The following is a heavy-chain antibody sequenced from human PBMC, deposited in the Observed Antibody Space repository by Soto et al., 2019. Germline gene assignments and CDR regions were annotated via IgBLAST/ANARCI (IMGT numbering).Heavy chain of an antibody. Sequence: QITLKESGPTLVEPTQTLTLTCTFSGFSLITTGSGVAWIRQPPGKALEWLALIYWDDDKRYSPSLKSRLTITKDTSKNQVVLTMTKMDPVDTGTYFCVHIMTAVTTFGMDVWGQGTAVTVSS. V-gene: IGHV2-5*02. CDR1: GFSLITTGSG. CDR3: VHIMTAVTTFGMDV. J-gene: IGHJ6*02. D-gene: IGHD4-17*01. CDR2: IYWDDDK.